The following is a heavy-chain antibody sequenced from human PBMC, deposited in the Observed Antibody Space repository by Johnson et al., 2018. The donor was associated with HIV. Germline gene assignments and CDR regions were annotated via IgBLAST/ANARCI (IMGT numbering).Heavy chain of an antibody. Sequence: VQLVESGGGLVQPGGSLRLSCEASGFTFSSYWMSWVRQAPGKGLEWVANIKQDGSEKYYVDSVKGRFTISRDNAKNLLYLQMNSLRAEDTALYYCARDSVGARGAFDIWGQGTMVTVSS. CDR2: IKQDGSEK. CDR1: GFTFSSYW. J-gene: IGHJ3*02. CDR3: ARDSVGARGAFDI. V-gene: IGHV3-7*05. D-gene: IGHD1-26*01.